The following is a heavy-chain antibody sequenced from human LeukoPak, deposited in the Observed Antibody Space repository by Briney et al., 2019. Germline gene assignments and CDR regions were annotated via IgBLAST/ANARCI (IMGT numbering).Heavy chain of an antibody. J-gene: IGHJ1*01. CDR3: ARHGGYYDSSGYSLGYFQH. D-gene: IGHD3-22*01. V-gene: IGHV4-34*01. CDR1: GGSFSGYY. Sequence: SETLSLTCAVYGGSFSGYYWSWIRQPPGKGLEWIGEINHSGSTNYNPSLKSRVTISVDTSKNQFSLKLSSVAAADTAVYYCARHGGYYDSSGYSLGYFQHWGQGTLVTVSS. CDR2: INHSGST.